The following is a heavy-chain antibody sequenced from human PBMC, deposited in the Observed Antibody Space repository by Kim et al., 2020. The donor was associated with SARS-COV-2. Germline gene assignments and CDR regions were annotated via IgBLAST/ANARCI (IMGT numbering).Heavy chain of an antibody. CDR2: LAGNTGTT. V-gene: IGHV3-48*02. CDR1: GFTSSNFP. CDR3: VRQDRVDSSGWET. Sequence: GGSLRLSCTASGFTSSNFPMNWVRQAPGKGLEWVSYLAGNTGTTYYAPSVRGRFTVSIDNGRNSLNLQMNSLRDGDTAVYYCVRQDRVDSSGWETWGQGTLVTVSS. J-gene: IGHJ4*02. D-gene: IGHD6-19*01.